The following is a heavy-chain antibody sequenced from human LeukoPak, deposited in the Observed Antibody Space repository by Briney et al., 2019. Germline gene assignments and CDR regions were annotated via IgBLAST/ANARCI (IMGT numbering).Heavy chain of an antibody. Sequence: ASVKVSCKASGYTFTGYYMHWVRQAPGQGLEWMGWINPNSGGTNYAQKFQGRVTMTRDTSISTAYMELSRLRSDDTAVYYCARDYSGSPGGAFDYWGQGTLVTVSS. V-gene: IGHV1-2*02. J-gene: IGHJ4*02. CDR1: GYTFTGYY. CDR3: ARDYSGSPGGAFDY. CDR2: INPNSGGT. D-gene: IGHD1-26*01.